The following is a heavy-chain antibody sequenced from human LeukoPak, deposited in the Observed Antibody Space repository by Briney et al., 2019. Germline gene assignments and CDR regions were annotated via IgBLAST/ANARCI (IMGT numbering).Heavy chain of an antibody. CDR2: INYSGIT. V-gene: IGHV4-59*01. CDR3: ASRDAYHSEY. D-gene: IGHD5-24*01. CDR1: GGSISNYY. J-gene: IGHJ4*02. Sequence: SETLSLTCTVSGGSISNYYWIWIRQPPGKGLEWIGYINYSGITKYNPSLKSQLTISVDTSKSQFSLRLNSVTAADTAVYYCASRDAYHSEYWGQGTLVTVSS.